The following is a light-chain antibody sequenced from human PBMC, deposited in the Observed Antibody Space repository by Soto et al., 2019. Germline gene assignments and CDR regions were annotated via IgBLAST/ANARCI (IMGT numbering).Light chain of an antibody. CDR2: GNI. CDR3: QSYDSSLRTWV. Sequence: QSVLTQPPSVSGAPGQRVTISCTGSSSNIVAGYDVHWYQQLPGTAPKDFVYGNINRPSGVPDRISGSKSGTSASLAITGLQAEDEADYYCQSYDSSLRTWVFGGGTKLTVL. V-gene: IGLV1-40*01. CDR1: SSNIVAGYD. J-gene: IGLJ3*02.